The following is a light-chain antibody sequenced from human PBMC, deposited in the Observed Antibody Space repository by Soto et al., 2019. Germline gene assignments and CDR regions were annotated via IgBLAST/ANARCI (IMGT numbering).Light chain of an antibody. CDR2: GAS. Sequence: EIVMTQSPATLSVSPVERATLSCRASQSVSSNLAWYQQKPGQAPRLLIYGASTRATGIPARFSGSGSGTEFTLTISSLQSEDFAVYYCQQYNNWPLFFGQGTRLEIK. J-gene: IGKJ5*01. CDR1: QSVSSN. V-gene: IGKV3-15*01. CDR3: QQYNNWPLF.